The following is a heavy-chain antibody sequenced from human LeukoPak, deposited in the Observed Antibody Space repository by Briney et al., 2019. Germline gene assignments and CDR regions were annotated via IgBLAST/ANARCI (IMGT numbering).Heavy chain of an antibody. Sequence: GGSLRLSCAASGFTFSGYAMHWVRQAPGKGMEWVAVISYDGSHKYYADSVKGRFTISRDNSKNTLYLQMNSLRAEDTAVYYCARRGLSYFDYWGQGTLVTVSS. CDR3: ARRGLSYFDY. J-gene: IGHJ4*02. V-gene: IGHV3-30-3*01. CDR2: ISYDGSHK. D-gene: IGHD2/OR15-2a*01. CDR1: GFTFSGYA.